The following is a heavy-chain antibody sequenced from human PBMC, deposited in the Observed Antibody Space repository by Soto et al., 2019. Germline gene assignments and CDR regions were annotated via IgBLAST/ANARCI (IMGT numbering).Heavy chain of an antibody. D-gene: IGHD3-3*01. CDR2: IYWDDDK. V-gene: IGHV2-5*02. CDR3: AHRRGAYDPTGFGP. CDR1: GFSLSTSGMG. J-gene: IGHJ5*02. Sequence: QITLKESGPTLVKPTQTLTLTCTFSGFSLSTSGMGVAWIRQPPGKAPEWLALIYWDDDKRYSPSLKSRLTVXKXTXXNQVILSMTNMDPVDTATYYCAHRRGAYDPTGFGPWGQGTLVTVSS.